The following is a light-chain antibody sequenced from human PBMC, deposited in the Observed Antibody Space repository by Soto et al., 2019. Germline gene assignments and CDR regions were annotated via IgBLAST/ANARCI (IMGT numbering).Light chain of an antibody. J-gene: IGKJ3*01. CDR1: QGISSA. CDR3: QQCDDSPFT. Sequence: AIQLTQSPSSLSASVGDSVTITCRASQGISSALAWYHQTPGRAPKLLIYGASTLESGVPSRFSGSRSGTEFTLTVSSLQPEDFATYYCQQCDDSPFTFGPGTKVDI. V-gene: IGKV1D-13*01. CDR2: GAS.